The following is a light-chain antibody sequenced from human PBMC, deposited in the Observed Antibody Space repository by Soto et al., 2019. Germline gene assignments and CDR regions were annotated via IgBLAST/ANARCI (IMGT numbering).Light chain of an antibody. CDR3: QSYDSRLSGSGV. Sequence: QSVLTQPPSVSGAPGQTVTISCTGSTSNIGAGYDVHWYQQLPGTAPRLLISSHNNRPSGVPDRFFGSKSGTSASLTIIGLQAEDEDDYYCQSYDSRLSGSGVFGGGTKLTVL. CDR1: TSNIGAGYD. V-gene: IGLV1-40*01. CDR2: SHN. J-gene: IGLJ3*02.